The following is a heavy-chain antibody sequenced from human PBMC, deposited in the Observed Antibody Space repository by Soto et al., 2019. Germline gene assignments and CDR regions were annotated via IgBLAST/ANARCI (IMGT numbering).Heavy chain of an antibody. V-gene: IGHV4-31*03. CDR3: ARDGTRVLRFLEWSTRMGLGMDV. Sequence: SETLSLTCTVSGGSISSGGYYWSCIRQHPGKGLEWIGYIYYSGSTYYNPSLKSRVTISVDTSKNQFSLKLSSVTAADTAVYYCARDGTRVLRFLEWSTRMGLGMDVWGQGTTVTVSS. D-gene: IGHD3-3*01. CDR2: IYYSGST. J-gene: IGHJ6*02. CDR1: GGSISSGGYY.